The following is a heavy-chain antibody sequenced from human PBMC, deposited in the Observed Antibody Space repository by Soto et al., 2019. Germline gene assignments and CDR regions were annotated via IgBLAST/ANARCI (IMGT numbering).Heavy chain of an antibody. CDR1: GGSISSSSYY. Sequence: SETLSLTCTVSGGSISSSSYYWGWIRQPPGKGLEWIGSIYYSGSTYYNPSLKSRVTISVDTSKNQFSLKLSSVTAADTAVYYCARTYYYGSGSYTYYYYMDVWGKGTKVTVSS. CDR3: ARTYYYGSGSYTYYYYMDV. D-gene: IGHD3-10*01. V-gene: IGHV4-39*01. J-gene: IGHJ6*03. CDR2: IYYSGST.